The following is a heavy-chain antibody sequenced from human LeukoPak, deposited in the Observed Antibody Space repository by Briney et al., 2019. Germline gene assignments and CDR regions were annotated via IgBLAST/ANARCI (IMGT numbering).Heavy chain of an antibody. J-gene: IGHJ2*01. CDR1: GGSFSGYY. D-gene: IGHD2-2*01. CDR2: INHSGST. Sequence: SETLSLTCAVYGGSFSGYYWSWIRQPPGKGLEWIGEINHSGSTNYNPSLKSRVTISVDTSKNQFSLKLSSVTAADTAVYYCARVPIPLVVVVPAGYFDLWGRGTLVTVPS. CDR3: ARVPIPLVVVVPAGYFDL. V-gene: IGHV4-34*01.